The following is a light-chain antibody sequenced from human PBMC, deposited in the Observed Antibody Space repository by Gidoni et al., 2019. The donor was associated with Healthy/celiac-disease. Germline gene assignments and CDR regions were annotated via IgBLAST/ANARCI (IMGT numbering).Light chain of an antibody. J-gene: IGKJ4*01. V-gene: IGKV4-1*01. CDR2: WAS. Sequence: DIVMTQSPDSLAVSLGERATINCKSSQSVLYSSNNKNYLAWYQQKPGQPPKLLIYWASTRESGVPDRFSGSGSGTDFTLTISSLQAEDVAVYYCQQDYSTPLTFGGXTKVEIK. CDR1: QSVLYSSNNKNY. CDR3: QQDYSTPLT.